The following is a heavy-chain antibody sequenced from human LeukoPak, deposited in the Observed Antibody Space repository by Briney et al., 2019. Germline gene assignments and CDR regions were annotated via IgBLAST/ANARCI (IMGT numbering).Heavy chain of an antibody. CDR3: ARGKYDDSSGYYLFDY. CDR2: IIPILGIA. D-gene: IGHD3-22*01. CDR1: GGTFSSYA. V-gene: IGHV1-69*04. Sequence: SVKVSCKASGGTFSSYAISWVRQAPGQGLEWMGRIIPILGIANYAQKFQGRVTITADKSTSTAYMELSSLRSEDTAVYYCARGKYDDSSGYYLFDYWGQGTLVTVSS. J-gene: IGHJ4*02.